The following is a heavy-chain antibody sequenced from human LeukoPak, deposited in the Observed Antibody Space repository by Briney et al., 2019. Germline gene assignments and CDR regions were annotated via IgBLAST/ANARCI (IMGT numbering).Heavy chain of an antibody. Sequence: SETLSLTCAGYGGSFSGYYWSWIRQPPGKGLEWIGEIIRTGSTNYNPSVQSRVTISVDTTKNQFSLKLSSVTAADTAEYYCARGRSYYGSGSFPKTLNWFDPWGQGTLVTVSS. V-gene: IGHV4-34*01. D-gene: IGHD3-10*01. CDR1: GGSFSGYY. CDR3: ARGRSYYGSGSFPKTLNWFDP. J-gene: IGHJ5*02. CDR2: IIRTGST.